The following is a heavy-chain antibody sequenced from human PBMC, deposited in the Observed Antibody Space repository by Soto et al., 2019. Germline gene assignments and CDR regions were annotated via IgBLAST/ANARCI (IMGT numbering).Heavy chain of an antibody. CDR1: GFSLSTSGMC. V-gene: IGHV2-70*01. CDR2: IDWDDDK. CDR3: ARIDFLKYYYGMDV. J-gene: IGHJ6*02. Sequence: SGPTLVNPTQTLTLTCTFSGFSLSTSGMCVSWIRQPPGKALEWLALIDWDDDKYYSTSLKTRLTISKDTSKNQVVLTMTNMDPVDTATYYCARIDFLKYYYGMDVWGQGTTVTVSS.